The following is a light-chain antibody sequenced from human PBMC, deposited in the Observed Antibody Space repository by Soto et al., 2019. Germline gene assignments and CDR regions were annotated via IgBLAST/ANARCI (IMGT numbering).Light chain of an antibody. CDR3: QQYNNWCT. CDR2: GAS. V-gene: IGKV3-15*01. CDR1: PSVDSN. J-gene: IGKJ1*01. Sequence: EILMTQSPATLSVSPGERATLSCRASPSVDSNLAWYQQKPGQAPRLLIYGASTRATGISARFSGSGSGTDFTLTIRGLQSEDFGVYYCQQYNNWCTFGQGTKVEI.